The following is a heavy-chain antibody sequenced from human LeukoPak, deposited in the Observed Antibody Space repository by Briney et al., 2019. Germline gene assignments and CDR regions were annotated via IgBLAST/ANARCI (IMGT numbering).Heavy chain of an antibody. CDR2: INQDGSGK. Sequence: GGSLRLSCAAFGFSFNNYWMSWVRQAPGKGLEWVANINQDGSGKHYVDSVKGRFTISRDNAKNSLYLQMNSLRAEDTAVYFCAKASIAGAIGVLDYWGQGTLVTVSS. CDR3: AKASIAGAIGVLDY. D-gene: IGHD1-26*01. J-gene: IGHJ4*02. V-gene: IGHV3-7*01. CDR1: GFSFNNYW.